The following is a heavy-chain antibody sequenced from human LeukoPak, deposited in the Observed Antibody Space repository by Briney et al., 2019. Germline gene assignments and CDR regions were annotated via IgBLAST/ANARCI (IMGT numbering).Heavy chain of an antibody. V-gene: IGHV4-4*09. CDR1: GVSISAYQ. D-gene: IGHD2-21*01. Sequence: SETLSLTCTVSGVSISAYQWSRVRQSPEKGLEWIGCINTKGETSYNPSLKSRVTTSVDTSTSQFSLRLTSVTAADTAVYYCATSNDAKIAPFDHWGQGAPVTVSS. J-gene: IGHJ4*02. CDR2: INTKGET. CDR3: ATSNDAKIAPFDH.